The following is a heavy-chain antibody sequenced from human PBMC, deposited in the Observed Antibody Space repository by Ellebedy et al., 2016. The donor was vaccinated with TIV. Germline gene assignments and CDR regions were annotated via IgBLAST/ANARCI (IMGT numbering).Heavy chain of an antibody. V-gene: IGHV1-2*02. Sequence: AASVKVSCKTSGYSFPDYHIHWMRQAPGQGLEWMGWIYPNSGDTKYAQKFQGRVTMTRDTSITTAYMELKRLTSDDTATYYCASVTFSSLSPFDYWGQGTLVTVSS. D-gene: IGHD2-2*01. CDR1: GYSFPDYH. CDR2: IYPNSGDT. J-gene: IGHJ4*02. CDR3: ASVTFSSLSPFDY.